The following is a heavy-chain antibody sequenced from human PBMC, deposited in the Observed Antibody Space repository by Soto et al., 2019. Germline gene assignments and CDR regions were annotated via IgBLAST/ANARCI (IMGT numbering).Heavy chain of an antibody. CDR1: GGTFSSYA. J-gene: IGHJ6*02. D-gene: IGHD1-20*01. CDR2: IIPIFGTA. V-gene: IGHV1-69*12. Sequence: QVQLVQSGAEVKKPGSSVKVSCKASGGTFSSYAISWVRQAPGQGLEWMGGIIPIFGTANYAQKFQGRVTXXAXEXXSTAYMELSSLRSEDTAVYYCANNWTYYYYYGMDVWGQGTTVTVSS. CDR3: ANNWTYYYYYGMDV.